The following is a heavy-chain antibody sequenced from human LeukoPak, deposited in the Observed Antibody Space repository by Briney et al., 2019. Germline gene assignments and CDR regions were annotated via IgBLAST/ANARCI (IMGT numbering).Heavy chain of an antibody. Sequence: GGSLRLSCAASGFTVSSNYMSWVRQAPGQGLEWASYISSSGSTINYADSVKGRFTMSRDKAKNSVYLQLTSLRAEDTALYYCARLSGGAYHDAFDIWGQGTLVTVSS. V-gene: IGHV3-11*01. CDR3: ARLSGGAYHDAFDI. J-gene: IGHJ3*02. CDR2: ISSSGSTI. D-gene: IGHD2-15*01. CDR1: GFTVSSNY.